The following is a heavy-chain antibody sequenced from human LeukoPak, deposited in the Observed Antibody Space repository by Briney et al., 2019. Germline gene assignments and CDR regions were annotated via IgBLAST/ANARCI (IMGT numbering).Heavy chain of an antibody. CDR2: ISGSGGST. Sequence: GGSLRLSRAASGFTVSTNYMSWVRQAPGKGLEWVSAISGSGGSTYYADSVKGRFTISRDNSKNTLYLQMNSLRAEDTAVYYCAKDKWAAVAGTTFSFDYWGQGTLVTVSS. J-gene: IGHJ4*02. V-gene: IGHV3-23*01. CDR1: GFTVSTNY. CDR3: AKDKWAAVAGTTFSFDY. D-gene: IGHD6-19*01.